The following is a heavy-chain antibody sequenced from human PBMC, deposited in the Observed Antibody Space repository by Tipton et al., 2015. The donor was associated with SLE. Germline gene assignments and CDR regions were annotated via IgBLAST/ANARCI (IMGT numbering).Heavy chain of an antibody. J-gene: IGHJ4*02. CDR2: IYYSGSA. CDR1: GDSIRSGSYY. V-gene: IGHV4-61*01. CDR3: AAFSGSYYSFEY. D-gene: IGHD1-26*01. Sequence: TLSLTCTVTGDSIRSGSYYWSWIRQPPGKELEWIGYIYYSGSANYNPSLRSRVTISIDTSKNQFSLKLRSVTAADTAVYYCAAFSGSYYSFEYWGQGTLVTVSS.